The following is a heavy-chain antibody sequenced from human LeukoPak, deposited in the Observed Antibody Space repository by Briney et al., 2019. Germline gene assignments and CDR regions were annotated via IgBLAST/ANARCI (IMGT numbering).Heavy chain of an antibody. J-gene: IGHJ3*02. CDR1: GGSISSYY. Sequence: PSETLSLTCTVSGGSISSYYWSWIRQPPGKGLEWIGYIYYSGSTNYNPSLKGRVTISVDTSKNQFSLKLSSVTAADTAVYYCARDQQNYYDSSGYYSDAFDIWGQGTMVTVSS. V-gene: IGHV4-59*01. D-gene: IGHD3-22*01. CDR3: ARDQQNYYDSSGYYSDAFDI. CDR2: IYYSGST.